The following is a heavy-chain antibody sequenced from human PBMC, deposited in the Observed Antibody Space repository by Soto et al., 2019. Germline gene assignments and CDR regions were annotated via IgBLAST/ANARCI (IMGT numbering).Heavy chain of an antibody. CDR2: IIPILGIA. CDR3: AREGGSGSYYFDY. Sequence: QVQLVQSGAEVKKPGSSVKVSCKASGGTFSSYTISWVRQAPGQGLEWMGRIIPILGIANYAQKFQGRVTITADKSTSTAYMELSSLRSEDTAVYYCAREGGSGSYYFDYWGQGTLVTVSS. V-gene: IGHV1-69*08. D-gene: IGHD3-10*01. J-gene: IGHJ4*02. CDR1: GGTFSSYT.